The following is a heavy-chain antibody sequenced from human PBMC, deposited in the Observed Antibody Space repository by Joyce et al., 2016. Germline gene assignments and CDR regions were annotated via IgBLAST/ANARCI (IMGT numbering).Heavy chain of an antibody. Sequence: QGQLVQSGAEVKRPGASVKVSCRASGYTFTDFHVHWVRQAPGQWPEWMGWINPISGDTNYVKKFKGRVTMTRDTSISTAYMELNSLRSDDTAVYYCASDGSADYWGQGTLLTVSS. J-gene: IGHJ4*02. D-gene: IGHD3-10*01. CDR3: ASDGSADY. CDR2: INPISGDT. V-gene: IGHV1-2*02. CDR1: GYTFTDFH.